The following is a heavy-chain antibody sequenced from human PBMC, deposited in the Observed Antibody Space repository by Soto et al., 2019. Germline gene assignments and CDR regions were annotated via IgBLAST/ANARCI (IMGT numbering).Heavy chain of an antibody. Sequence: LRLSCAASGFTFSSYSMNWVRQAPGKGLEWVLYISSSSSTIYYADSVKGRFTISRDNAKNSLYLQMNSLRDEDTAVYYCARASWTRYYYDSSGYFLDYWGQGPLVTVPS. J-gene: IGHJ4*02. CDR3: ARASWTRYYYDSSGYFLDY. V-gene: IGHV3-48*02. CDR2: ISSSSSTI. D-gene: IGHD3-22*01. CDR1: GFTFSSYS.